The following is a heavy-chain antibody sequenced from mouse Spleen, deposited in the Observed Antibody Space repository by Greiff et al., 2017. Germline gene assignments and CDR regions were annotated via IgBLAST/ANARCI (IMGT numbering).Heavy chain of an antibody. D-gene: IGHD4-1*01. V-gene: IGHV14-3*02. Sequence: EVKLVESGAELVKPGASVKLSCTASGFNIKDTYMHWVKQRPEQGLEWIGRIDPANGNTKYDPKFQGKATITADTSSNTAYLQLSSLTSEDTAVYYCASRTGTYYWGQGTTLTVSS. CDR2: IDPANGNT. J-gene: IGHJ2*01. CDR1: GFNIKDTY. CDR3: ASRTGTYY.